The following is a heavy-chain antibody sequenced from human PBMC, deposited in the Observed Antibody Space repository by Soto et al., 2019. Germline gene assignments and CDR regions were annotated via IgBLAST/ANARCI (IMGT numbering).Heavy chain of an antibody. CDR1: GYTFTSYG. CDR2: ISAYNGNT. CDR3: ATPRGGSYDDAFDI. D-gene: IGHD1-26*01. J-gene: IGHJ3*02. Sequence: ASVKVSCKASGYTFTSYGINWVRQAPGQGLEWMGWISAYNGNTNYAQKLQGRVTMTTDTSTSTAYMELRSLRSDDTAVYYCATPRGGSYDDAFDIWGQGTMVTVSS. V-gene: IGHV1-18*01.